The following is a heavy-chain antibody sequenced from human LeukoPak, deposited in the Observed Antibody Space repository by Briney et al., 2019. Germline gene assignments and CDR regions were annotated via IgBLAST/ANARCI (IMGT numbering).Heavy chain of an antibody. J-gene: IGHJ4*02. CDR1: GYTFTIYG. Sequence: ASVTVSCKVSGYTFTIYGLTWMRQAPGQGLEWMGWIAPNNGNTNYAQKFQGRVTMTTDTSTSTAYMELRSLRSDDTAVYYCASRSGTTPYYFDYWGQGTLVTVSS. CDR3: ASRSGTTPYYFDY. CDR2: IAPNNGNT. D-gene: IGHD4-17*01. V-gene: IGHV1-18*01.